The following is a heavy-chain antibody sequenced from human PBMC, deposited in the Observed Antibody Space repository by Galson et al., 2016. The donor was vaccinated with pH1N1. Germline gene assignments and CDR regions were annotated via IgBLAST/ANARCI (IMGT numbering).Heavy chain of an antibody. J-gene: IGHJ5*02. Sequence: SLRLSCSASGFTFRDFAMNWVRQFPGKGLEWVSGITARGETTYYADSVKGRFAISRDNSKNTLYLQMNRLRGEDTALYYCAKERKWELFGGGLDPWGQGNLVTVSS. D-gene: IGHD3-10*01. V-gene: IGHV3-23*01. CDR3: AKERKWELFGGGLDP. CDR2: ITARGETT. CDR1: GFTFRDFA.